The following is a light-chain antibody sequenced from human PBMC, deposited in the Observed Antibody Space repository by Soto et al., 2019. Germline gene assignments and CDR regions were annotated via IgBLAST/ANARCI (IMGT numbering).Light chain of an antibody. CDR3: QQYNGYSRT. V-gene: IGKV1-5*01. CDR2: DVS. J-gene: IGKJ1*01. Sequence: DIQMTQSPSTLSASFGDRVTITCRAGQSIGSSLAWYQHKPGKAPNLLISDVSSLERGVPSRFSGSGSGTEFTLTIRSLQPDDFATYYCQQYNGYSRTFGQGTKVDI. CDR1: QSIGSS.